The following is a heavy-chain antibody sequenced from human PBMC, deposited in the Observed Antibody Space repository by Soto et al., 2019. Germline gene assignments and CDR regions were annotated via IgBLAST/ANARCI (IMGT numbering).Heavy chain of an antibody. Sequence: ASVKVSCKASGYTLTSYGISWVRQAPGQGLEWMGWISAYSGKTNYAQKLQGRVTMTTDTSTSTAYMELRSLRSDDTAVYYCARPPGYISDWYYFDLWGQGTLVTVSS. CDR3: ARPPGYISDWYYFDL. D-gene: IGHD6-19*01. CDR2: ISAYSGKT. V-gene: IGHV1-18*01. CDR1: GYTLTSYG. J-gene: IGHJ4*02.